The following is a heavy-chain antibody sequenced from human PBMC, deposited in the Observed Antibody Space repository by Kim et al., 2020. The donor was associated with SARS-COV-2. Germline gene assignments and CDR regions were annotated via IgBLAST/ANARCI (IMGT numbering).Heavy chain of an antibody. D-gene: IGHD7-27*01. Sequence: ASVKVSCKVSGYTLTELSMHWVRQAPGKGLEWMGGFDPEDGETIYAQKFQGRVTMTEDTSTDTAYMELSSLRSEDTAVYYCATGINWGSYYYYYYGMDVWGQGTTVTVSS. CDR3: ATGINWGSYYYYYYGMDV. CDR1: GYTLTELS. V-gene: IGHV1-24*01. J-gene: IGHJ6*02. CDR2: FDPEDGET.